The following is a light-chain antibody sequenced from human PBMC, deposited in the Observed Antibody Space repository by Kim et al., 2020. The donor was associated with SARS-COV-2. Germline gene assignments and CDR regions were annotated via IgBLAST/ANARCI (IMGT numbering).Light chain of an antibody. Sequence: VTISCTGSSSNNGAGYDVHWYQQLPGTAPKLLIYGNSNRPSGVPDRFSGSKSGTSASLAITGLQAEDEADYYCQSYDSSLSGPVVFGGGTKLTVL. CDR1: SSNNGAGYD. CDR3: QSYDSSLSGPVV. V-gene: IGLV1-40*01. J-gene: IGLJ2*01. CDR2: GNS.